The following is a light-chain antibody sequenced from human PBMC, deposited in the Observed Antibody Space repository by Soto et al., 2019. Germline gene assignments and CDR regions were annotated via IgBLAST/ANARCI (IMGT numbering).Light chain of an antibody. Sequence: QSVLTQPASVSGSPGQSITISCTGTSSDVGGYNFVSWYQKHPGKAPKVMIYEVSNRPSGVSYRFSGSKSGNTASLTISGLQAEDEADYYCSSYTSSVTLVFGGGTKLTVL. CDR3: SSYTSSVTLV. CDR1: SSDVGGYNF. J-gene: IGLJ2*01. V-gene: IGLV2-14*01. CDR2: EVS.